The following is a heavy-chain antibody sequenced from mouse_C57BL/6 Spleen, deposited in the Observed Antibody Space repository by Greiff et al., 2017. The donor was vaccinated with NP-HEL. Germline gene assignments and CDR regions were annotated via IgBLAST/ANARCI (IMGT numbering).Heavy chain of an antibody. J-gene: IGHJ2*01. CDR3: ARAPNWEGDFDY. V-gene: IGHV1-50*01. CDR2: IDPSDSYT. CDR1: GYTFTSYW. D-gene: IGHD4-1*01. Sequence: QVQLQQPGAELVKPGASVKLSCKASGYTFTSYWMQWVKQRPGQGLEWIGEIDPSDSYTNYNLKFKGKATLTVDTSSSTAYMQLSSLTSEDSAVYYCARAPNWEGDFDYWGQGTTLTVSS.